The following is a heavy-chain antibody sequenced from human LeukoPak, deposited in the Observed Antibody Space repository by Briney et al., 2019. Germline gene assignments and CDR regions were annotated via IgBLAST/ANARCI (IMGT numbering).Heavy chain of an antibody. Sequence: ASVKVSCKASGGTFSSYAISWVRQAPGQGLEWMGGIIPIFGTANYAQKFQGRVTITADKSTSTAYMELSSLRSEDTAVYYCARRVAPKYYFDYWGQGTLVTVSS. CDR3: ARRVAPKYYFDY. V-gene: IGHV1-69*06. D-gene: IGHD5-12*01. CDR1: GGTFSSYA. CDR2: IIPIFGTA. J-gene: IGHJ4*02.